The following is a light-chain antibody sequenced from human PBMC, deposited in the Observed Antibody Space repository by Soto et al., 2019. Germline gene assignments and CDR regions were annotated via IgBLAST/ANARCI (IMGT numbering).Light chain of an antibody. V-gene: IGKV1-27*01. CDR2: AAS. Sequence: DIQMTQSPSSLSASVGDRVTITSRASQGISNYLAWYQQKPGKVPKLLIYAASTLQSGVPSRFSGSGSGTDFTLTISSLQPEDVATYYCQKYNSAPLLTFGGGTKVEIK. CDR3: QKYNSAPLLT. J-gene: IGKJ4*01. CDR1: QGISNY.